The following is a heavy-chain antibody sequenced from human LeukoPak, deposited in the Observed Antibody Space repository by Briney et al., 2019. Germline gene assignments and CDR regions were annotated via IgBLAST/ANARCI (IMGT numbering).Heavy chain of an antibody. CDR3: ARGLACSGGSCYDY. CDR2: INTNTGNP. D-gene: IGHD2-15*01. V-gene: IGHV7-4-1*02. Sequence: ASVKVSCKVSGYTLTELSMHWVRQAPGQGLEWMGWINTNTGNPTYAQGFTGRFVFSLDTSVSTAYLQISSLKAEDTAVYYCARGLACSGGSCYDYWGQGTLVTVSS. J-gene: IGHJ4*02. CDR1: GYTLTELS.